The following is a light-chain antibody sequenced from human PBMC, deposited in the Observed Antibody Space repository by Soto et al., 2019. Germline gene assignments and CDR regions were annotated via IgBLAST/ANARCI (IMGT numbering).Light chain of an antibody. CDR3: GTWDSSLSVVV. Sequence: QSVLTQPPSVSAAPGQMVTISCPGSSSNVGSNDVAWYQQLPGTAPKLLIYDNRKRPSGIPDRFSGSKSGTSATLGITGLQTEDEADYYCGTWDSSLSVVVFGGGTKLTVL. V-gene: IGLV1-51*01. CDR1: SSNVGSND. J-gene: IGLJ2*01. CDR2: DNR.